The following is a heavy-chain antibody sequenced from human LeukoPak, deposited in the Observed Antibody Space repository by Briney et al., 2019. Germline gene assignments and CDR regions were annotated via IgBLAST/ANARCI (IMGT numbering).Heavy chain of an antibody. Sequence: PGGSLRLSCAASGFTFDDYAMHWVRQAPGKGLEWVSGISWNSGSIGYADSVKGRFTISRDNAKNSLYLQMNSLRAEDTALYYCAKAGTMSIAARPPDYWGQGTLVTVSS. CDR2: ISWNSGSI. CDR1: GFTFDDYA. V-gene: IGHV3-9*01. D-gene: IGHD6-6*01. J-gene: IGHJ4*02. CDR3: AKAGTMSIAARPPDY.